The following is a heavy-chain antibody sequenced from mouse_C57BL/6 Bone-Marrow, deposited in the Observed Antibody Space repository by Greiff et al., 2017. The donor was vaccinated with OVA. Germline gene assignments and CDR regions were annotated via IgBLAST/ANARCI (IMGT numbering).Heavy chain of an antibody. CDR3: ASDLLLRFYAMDY. D-gene: IGHD1-1*01. CDR2: IHPYSGST. V-gene: IGHV1-64*01. CDR1: GYTFTRYW. J-gene: IGHJ4*01. Sequence: QVQLQQPGAELVKPGASVKLSCKASGYTFTRYWMPWVMQSPRQGLELVGMIHPYSGSTNYNEKFKSKATLTVDKSTSTAYMQLSSLTSEDSAVYYCASDLLLRFYAMDYWGQGTSVTVSS.